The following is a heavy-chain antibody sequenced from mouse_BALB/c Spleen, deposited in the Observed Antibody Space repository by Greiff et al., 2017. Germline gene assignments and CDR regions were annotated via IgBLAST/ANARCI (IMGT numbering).Heavy chain of an antibody. CDR2: IDPYASET. Sequence: QVQLQQPGAELVRPGASVKLSCKASGYTFTSYWMNWVNQRPEQGREWIGRIDPYASETHYNQKFKDKAILTVDKATSTAYMQLSSLTSEDAAVYDYARDYGKGLYYGMDYWGQGTSVTVSS. D-gene: IGHD1-1*02. CDR1: GYTFTSYW. V-gene: IGHV1-52*01. J-gene: IGHJ4*01. CDR3: ARDYGKGLYYGMDY.